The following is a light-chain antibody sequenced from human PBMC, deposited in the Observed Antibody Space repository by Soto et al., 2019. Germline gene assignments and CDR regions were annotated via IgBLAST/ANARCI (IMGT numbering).Light chain of an antibody. V-gene: IGKV3-20*01. J-gene: IGKJ5*01. CDR3: QQYGSSIT. Sequence: IVLTQSPGTLSLSPGERATLSCSASQSVYSGYLAWYQQKPGQAPRLLIYGASSRATGIPDRFSGSGSGTDFTLTINRLEPEDFAVYYCQQYGSSITFGQGTRLEIK. CDR1: QSVYSGY. CDR2: GAS.